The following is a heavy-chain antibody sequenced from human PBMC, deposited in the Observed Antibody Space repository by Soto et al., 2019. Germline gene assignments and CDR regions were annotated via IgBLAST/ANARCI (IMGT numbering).Heavy chain of an antibody. D-gene: IGHD4-17*01. CDR2: ISAYNGNR. Sequence: QVQLVQSGAEVTESGASVKVSCKASGYTFTSYGISWVRQAPGQGLEWVGWISAYNGNRNYAQKLQSRVTMTTDTSTSTAYMELRILRSDDTAVYYCSRYADDYSEYFHHWGQGTLVTVSS. J-gene: IGHJ1*01. CDR3: SRYADDYSEYFHH. CDR1: GYTFTSYG. V-gene: IGHV1-18*01.